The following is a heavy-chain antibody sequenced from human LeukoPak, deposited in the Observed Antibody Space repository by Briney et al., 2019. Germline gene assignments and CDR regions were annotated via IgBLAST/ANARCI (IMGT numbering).Heavy chain of an antibody. CDR2: INHSGST. CDR3: ARGRVVNYYGSGSYGRNYYYGMDV. CDR1: GGSFSGYY. J-gene: IGHJ6*02. V-gene: IGHV4-34*01. D-gene: IGHD3-10*01. Sequence: SETLSLTCAVYGGSFSGYYWSWIRQPPGKGLEWIGEINHSGSTNYNPSLKSRVTISVDTSKNQFSLKLSSVTAADTAVYYCARGRVVNYYGSGSYGRNYYYGMDVWGQGTTVTVSS.